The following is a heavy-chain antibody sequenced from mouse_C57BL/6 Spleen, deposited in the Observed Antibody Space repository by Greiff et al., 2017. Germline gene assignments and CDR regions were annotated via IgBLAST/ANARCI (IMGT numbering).Heavy chain of an antibody. D-gene: IGHD2-4*01. Sequence: VKLVESDAELVKPGASVKISCKVSGYTFTDHTIHWMKQRPEQGLEWIGYIYPRDGSTKYNEKFKGKATLTADKSSSTAYMQLNSLTSEDSAVYFYARDYYDYDDGLYFDYWGQGTTLTVSS. CDR2: IYPRDGST. CDR1: GYTFTDHT. J-gene: IGHJ2*01. V-gene: IGHV1-78*01. CDR3: ARDYYDYDDGLYFDY.